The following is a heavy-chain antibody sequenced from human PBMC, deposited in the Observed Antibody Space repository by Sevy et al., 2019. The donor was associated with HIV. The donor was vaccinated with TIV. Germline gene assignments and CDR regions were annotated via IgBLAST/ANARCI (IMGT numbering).Heavy chain of an antibody. J-gene: IGHJ1*01. V-gene: IGHV3-74*01. CDR2: INSDGSST. Sequence: GGSLRLSCAASGFTFSSYWMHWVRQAPGKGLVWVSRINSDGSSTSYAHSVKARFTISRDNSQNSLFLQMNSLRPDDTALYYCALERLSSNVAEYFQNWGQGALVTVSS. CDR3: ALERLSSNVAEYFQN. CDR1: GFTFSSYW. D-gene: IGHD1-1*01.